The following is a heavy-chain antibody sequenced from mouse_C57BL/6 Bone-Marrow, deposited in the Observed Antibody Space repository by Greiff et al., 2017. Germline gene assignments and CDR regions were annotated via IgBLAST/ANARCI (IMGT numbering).Heavy chain of an antibody. CDR3: TKQIFYAMDY. V-gene: IGHV2-3*01. J-gene: IGHJ4*01. CDR2: IWGDGST. Sequence: VKLQESGPGLVAPSQRLPITCTVSGFSLASYGVSWFRQPPGKGLEWLGVIWGDGSTNYHSALISRLSISKDNSKSQVFLKLNSLQTDDTATYYWTKQIFYAMDYWGQGTSVTVSS. CDR1: GFSLASYG.